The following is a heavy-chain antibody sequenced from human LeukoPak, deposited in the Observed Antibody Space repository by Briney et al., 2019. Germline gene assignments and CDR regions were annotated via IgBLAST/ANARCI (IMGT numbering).Heavy chain of an antibody. Sequence: GGSLRLSCAVSGFSLYTYSMNWVRQAPGKGLEWVSSITSTSTYIYYADSVKGRLTISRDNAKNSLYLQMNSLRVEDTAVYYCARVGSAAPVTSSGHTIDYWGQGTLVIVSS. D-gene: IGHD3-22*01. CDR3: ARVGSAAPVTSSGHTIDY. V-gene: IGHV3-21*01. CDR1: GFSLYTYS. J-gene: IGHJ4*02. CDR2: ITSTSTYI.